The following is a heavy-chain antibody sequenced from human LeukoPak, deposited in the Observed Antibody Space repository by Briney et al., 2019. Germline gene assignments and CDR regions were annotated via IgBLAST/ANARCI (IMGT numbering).Heavy chain of an antibody. Sequence: PGGSLRLSCAASGYTFSTYGMHWVRQAPGKGLEWVAFIRYDGSSKYYADSVKGRFTISRDNSKNTLYLQMNSLRTEDTAVYYCAKDTHGTVEKFGELWYSVNWGQGTLVTVSS. J-gene: IGHJ4*02. CDR3: AKDTHGTVEKFGELWYSVN. CDR1: GYTFSTYG. D-gene: IGHD3-10*01. CDR2: IRYDGSSK. V-gene: IGHV3-30*02.